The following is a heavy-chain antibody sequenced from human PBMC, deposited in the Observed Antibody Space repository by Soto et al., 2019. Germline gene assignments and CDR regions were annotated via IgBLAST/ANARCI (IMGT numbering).Heavy chain of an antibody. CDR1: GFTFSSYG. V-gene: IGHV3-30*18. D-gene: IGHD1-26*01. CDR2: ISYDGSNK. Sequence: QVQLVESGGGVVQPGRSLRLSCAASGFTFSSYGMHWVRQAPGKGLEWVAVISYDGSNKYYADSVKGRFTISRDNSKNTLYLQMNSLRAEDTAVYYCAKDRYPSGSYRNAVFDYWGQGTLVTVSS. CDR3: AKDRYPSGSYRNAVFDY. J-gene: IGHJ4*02.